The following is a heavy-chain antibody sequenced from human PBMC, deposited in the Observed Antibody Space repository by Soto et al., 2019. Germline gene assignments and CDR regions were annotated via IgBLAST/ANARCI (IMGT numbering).Heavy chain of an antibody. D-gene: IGHD3-22*01. J-gene: IGHJ3*02. CDR2: LQTDGSHP. V-gene: IGHV3-74*01. CDR1: GFTFDFYW. CDR3: ARDRSDLPYYYDSSCYSPSDAFEI. Sequence: GGSLRLSCVASGFTFDFYWMHWVRQAPGEGLMWVSRLQTDGSHPAYADSVKGRFTISRDNAKSTLYLQMNSLRAEDTAVYYCARDRSDLPYYYDSSCYSPSDAFEIWVQGTMVTVSS.